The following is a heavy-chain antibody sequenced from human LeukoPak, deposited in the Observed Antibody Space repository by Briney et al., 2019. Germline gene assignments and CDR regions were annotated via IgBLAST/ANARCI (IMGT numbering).Heavy chain of an antibody. CDR2: IRYDGSNK. CDR3: AKVDSYGYSAFDI. J-gene: IGHJ3*02. CDR1: GFTFSSYG. D-gene: IGHD5-18*01. Sequence: GGSLRLSCAASGFTFSSYGMHWVRQAPGKGLEWVAVIRYDGSNKYYADSVKGRFTISRDNSKNTLYLQMNSLRAEDTAVYYCAKVDSYGYSAFDIWGQGTMVTVSS. V-gene: IGHV3-30*02.